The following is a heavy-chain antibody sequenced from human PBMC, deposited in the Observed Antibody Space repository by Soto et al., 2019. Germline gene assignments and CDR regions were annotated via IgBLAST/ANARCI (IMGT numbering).Heavy chain of an antibody. CDR1: GGSISTVNYW. V-gene: IGHV4-30-4*01. J-gene: IGHJ4*02. Sequence: QVQLQESGPGLVKPSQTLSLTCTVSGGSISTVNYWWSWIRQPPDMGLEWIGHIYNGGRTYHNPSLESRVTMPVDTSKNQLALTLSSVSAADTAVYYCARGPSGDKVDSWGQGTLVSVSS. D-gene: IGHD7-27*01. CDR2: IYNGGRT. CDR3: ARGPSGDKVDS.